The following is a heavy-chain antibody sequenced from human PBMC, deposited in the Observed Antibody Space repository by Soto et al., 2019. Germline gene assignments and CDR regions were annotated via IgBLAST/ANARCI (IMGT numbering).Heavy chain of an antibody. CDR3: ARSGWELLRSYFDY. CDR1: GGSISSGGYS. CDR2: IYHSGST. V-gene: IGHV4-30-2*01. D-gene: IGHD1-26*01. J-gene: IGHJ4*02. Sequence: SETLSLTCAVSGGSISSGGYSWSWIRQPPGKGLEWIGYIYHSGSTYYNPSLKSRVTISVDRSKNQFPLKLSSVTAADTAVYYCARSGWELLRSYFDYWGQGTLVTVSS.